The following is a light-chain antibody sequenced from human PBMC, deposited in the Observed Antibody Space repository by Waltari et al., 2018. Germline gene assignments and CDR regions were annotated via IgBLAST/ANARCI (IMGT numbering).Light chain of an antibody. Sequence: QSVLTQPPSVSGTPGQRIPISCSGRCSNIGSHNVYWYQQVPGTAPRLLIYCNNQRPSGVPNRFSGSKSGTSASLAISGLRSEDEADYYCAAWDDSLSWVFGGGTHLTVL. CDR2: CNN. CDR3: AAWDDSLSWV. CDR1: CSNIGSHN. V-gene: IGLV1-47*02. J-gene: IGLJ3*02.